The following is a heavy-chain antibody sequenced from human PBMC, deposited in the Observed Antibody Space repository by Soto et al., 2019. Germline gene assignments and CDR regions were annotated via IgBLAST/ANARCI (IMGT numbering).Heavy chain of an antibody. CDR2: VNPNNGDT. J-gene: IGHJ4*02. D-gene: IGHD4-17*01. Sequence: QVQLVQSGAELKKPGASVKVSCKASGYTFSNYDMNWVRQATGQGPEWIGWVNPNNGDTGYAQKFQGRVTLTTDISTTTAYMELTSLRSEDTAMYYCARSTNDYGDRHWGQGTLVTVSS. CDR1: GYTFSNYD. V-gene: IGHV1-8*01. CDR3: ARSTNDYGDRH.